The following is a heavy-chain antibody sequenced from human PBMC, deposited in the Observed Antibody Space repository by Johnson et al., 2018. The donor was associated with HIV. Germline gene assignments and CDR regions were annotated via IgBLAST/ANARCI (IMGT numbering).Heavy chain of an antibody. CDR1: GFTFDDYG. Sequence: VQVVESGGGVVRPGGSLRLSCVASGFTFDDYGMSWVRQVPGKGLEWVSGINYYGSSTIYYADSVKGRFTISRDNAKNSLYLQMNSLRAEDTAVYYCARATNSDYYWGIDAFDIWGQGTMVTVSS. CDR2: INYYGSSTI. V-gene: IGHV3-20*04. CDR3: ARATNSDYYWGIDAFDI. D-gene: IGHD3-22*01. J-gene: IGHJ3*02.